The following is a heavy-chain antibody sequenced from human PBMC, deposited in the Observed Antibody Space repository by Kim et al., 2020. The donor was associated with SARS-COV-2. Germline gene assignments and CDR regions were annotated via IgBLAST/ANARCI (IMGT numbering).Heavy chain of an antibody. V-gene: IGHV3-23*01. CDR3: AKGRAAGTGNWFDP. Sequence: ATSLKRRFTISRGNSEGTLYLQMNSLRAEDTAVYYCAKGRAAGTGNWFDPWGQGTLVTVSS. J-gene: IGHJ5*02. D-gene: IGHD6-13*01.